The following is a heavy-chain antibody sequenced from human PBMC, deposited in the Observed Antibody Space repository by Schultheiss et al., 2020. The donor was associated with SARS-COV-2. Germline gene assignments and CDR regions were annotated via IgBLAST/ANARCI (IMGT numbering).Heavy chain of an antibody. V-gene: IGHV3-20*04. D-gene: IGHD3-3*01. J-gene: IGHJ4*02. CDR3: AKDAYYDFWSGYSGEY. Sequence: GGSLRLSCAASGFTFDDYGMSWVRQAPGKGLEWVSGINWNGGSTGYADSVKGRFTISRDNAKNSLYLQMNSLRAEDTAVYYCAKDAYYDFWSGYSGEYWGQGTLVTVSS. CDR2: INWNGGST. CDR1: GFTFDDYG.